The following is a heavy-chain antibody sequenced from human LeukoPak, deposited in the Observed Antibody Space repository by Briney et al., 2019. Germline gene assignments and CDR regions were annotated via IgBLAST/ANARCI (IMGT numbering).Heavy chain of an antibody. J-gene: IGHJ4*02. CDR1: GFTFSSYS. CDR2: ISSSSSYI. Sequence: GGSLRLSCAASGFTFSSYSMNWVRQAPGRGLEWVSSISSSSSYIYYADSVKGRFTISRDNAKNSLYLQMNSLRAEDTAVYYCAREARVVPAAIYEGGFDYWGQGTLVTVSS. D-gene: IGHD2-2*02. CDR3: AREARVVPAAIYEGGFDY. V-gene: IGHV3-21*01.